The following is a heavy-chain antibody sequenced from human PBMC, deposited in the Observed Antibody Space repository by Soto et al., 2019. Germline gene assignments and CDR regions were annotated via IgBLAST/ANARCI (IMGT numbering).Heavy chain of an antibody. V-gene: IGHV3-23*01. CDR3: AKAIRGYSYEWEASDI. Sequence: EVQLLESGGGLVQPGGSLRLSCAASGFTFSSYAMSWVRQAPGKGLEWVSTISGSGGSTYYADSVKVRITISRDNSKNTLYLQMNSPRAEDTAGYYCAKAIRGYSYEWEASDIWGQGKMVTVSS. J-gene: IGHJ3*02. CDR1: GFTFSSYA. D-gene: IGHD5-18*01. CDR2: ISGSGGST.